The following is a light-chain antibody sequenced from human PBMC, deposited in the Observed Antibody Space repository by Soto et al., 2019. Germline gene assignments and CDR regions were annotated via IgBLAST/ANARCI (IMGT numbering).Light chain of an antibody. J-gene: IGLJ2*01. CDR2: DVS. Sequence: QSALNKPAYVSGSPGQSITISCTGNSSDVGGYNYVSWYQQHPGKAPKLMIYDVSNRPSGVSNRFSGSKSGNTASLTISGLQAEDEADYYCSSYTSSSTYVVFGGGTKVTVL. V-gene: IGLV2-14*01. CDR1: SSDVGGYNY. CDR3: SSYTSSSTYVV.